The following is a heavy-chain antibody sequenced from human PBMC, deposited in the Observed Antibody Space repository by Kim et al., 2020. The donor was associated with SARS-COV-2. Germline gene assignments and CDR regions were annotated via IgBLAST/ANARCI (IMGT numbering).Heavy chain of an antibody. J-gene: IGHJ6*04. D-gene: IGHD3-3*01. CDR3: SRDLGREYYDFWSGQIMVRTG. V-gene: IGHV3-49*04. Sequence: GGSLRLSCEASGFTFDDYAMSWVRQAPGKGLEWVGFIRSKVYGWTTEYAASVRGRFTISRDDSNSIAFLQMNSLKTEDTAVYFCSRDLGREYYDFWSGQIMVRTGWGEGTTVTVPS. CDR1: GFTFDDYA. CDR2: IRSKVYGWTT.